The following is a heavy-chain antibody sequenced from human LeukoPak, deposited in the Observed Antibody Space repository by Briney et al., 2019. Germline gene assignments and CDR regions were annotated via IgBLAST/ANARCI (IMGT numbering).Heavy chain of an antibody. V-gene: IGHV3-23*01. Sequence: PGGSLRLSCVVSGFPFSTYAMSWIRQSPGKGLEWVSSIGNTGGNTYYADSVKGRFTISRDNSKNTLYLQMNSLRAEDTAVYYCAKYRGFGDSYDSWGQGTLVTVSS. CDR2: IGNTGGNT. CDR3: AKYRGFGDSYDS. D-gene: IGHD3-10*01. CDR1: GFPFSTYA. J-gene: IGHJ4*02.